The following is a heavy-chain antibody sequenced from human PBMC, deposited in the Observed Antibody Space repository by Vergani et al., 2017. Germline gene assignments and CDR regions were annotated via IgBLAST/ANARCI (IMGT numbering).Heavy chain of an antibody. V-gene: IGHV4-61*02. D-gene: IGHD2-15*01. CDR2: IHTGGST. Sequence: QVKLQESGPGLLKPSQTLSLTCTVSGEPIRSGSHYWSWIRQPAGKGPEGIGHIHTGGSTNLNPSFKSRVSISVDTSKSQFSLKLNSVTFADTAVYYCARARPYCTSGSCPAIWGQGTLVTVSS. CDR3: ARARPYCTSGSCPAI. CDR1: GEPIRSGSHY. J-gene: IGHJ4*02.